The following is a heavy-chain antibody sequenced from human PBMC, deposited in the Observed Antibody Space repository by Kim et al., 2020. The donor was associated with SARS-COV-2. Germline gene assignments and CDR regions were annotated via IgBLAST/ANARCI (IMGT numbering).Heavy chain of an antibody. Sequence: ASVKVSCKVSGYTLTELSMHWVRQAPGKGLEWMGGFDPEDGETICAQKFQGRVTMTEDTSTDTAYMELSSLRSEDTAVYYCATGGGGSRYSSSWYAPDAFDIWGQGTMVTVSS. J-gene: IGHJ3*02. V-gene: IGHV1-24*01. CDR1: GYTLTELS. CDR3: ATGGGGSRYSSSWYAPDAFDI. D-gene: IGHD6-13*01. CDR2: FDPEDGET.